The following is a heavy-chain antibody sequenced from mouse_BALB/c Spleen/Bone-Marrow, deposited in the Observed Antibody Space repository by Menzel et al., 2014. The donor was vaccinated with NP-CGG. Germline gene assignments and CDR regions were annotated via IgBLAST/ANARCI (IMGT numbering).Heavy chain of an antibody. D-gene: IGHD2-14*01. CDR3: ARYRLGTYFDY. V-gene: IGHV14-3*02. CDR2: IDPANGNT. CDR1: GFNIKDTY. J-gene: IGHJ2*01. Sequence: DVQLQESGAELVKPGASVRLSCTASGFNIKDTYMDWVKQRPEQGLEWIGRIDPANGNTKYDPKFQGKATITADTSSNTAYLQLSSLTSEDTAVYYCARYRLGTYFDYWGQGTPRTVSS.